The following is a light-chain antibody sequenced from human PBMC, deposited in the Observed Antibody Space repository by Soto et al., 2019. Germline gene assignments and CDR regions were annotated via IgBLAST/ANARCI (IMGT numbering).Light chain of an antibody. CDR3: QQSDSTPYT. CDR2: DAS. CDR1: QTISTY. V-gene: IGKV1-39*01. Sequence: DIQMTQSPSSLSASVGDRVTITCRASQTISTYLNWYQQKPEKAPRLLIYDASSLLSGVPSRFSGSGSGTDFTLTIASLQPEDFSTYDGQQSDSTPYTFGQGTKVES. J-gene: IGKJ2*01.